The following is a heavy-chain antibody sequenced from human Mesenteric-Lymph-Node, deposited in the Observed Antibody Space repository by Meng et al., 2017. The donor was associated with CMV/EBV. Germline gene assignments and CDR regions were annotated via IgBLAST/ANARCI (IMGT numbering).Heavy chain of an antibody. V-gene: IGHV1-69*05. CDR1: GGTVSSYA. CDR2: IIPIFGTA. CDR3: ARLLYSNRNCFDP. D-gene: IGHD4-11*01. J-gene: IGHJ5*02. Sequence: KASGGTVSSYAISWVRQAPGQGLEWMGGIIPIFGTANYAQKFQGRVTITTDESTSTAYMELSSLRSEDTAVYYCARLLYSNRNCFDPWGQGTLVTVSS.